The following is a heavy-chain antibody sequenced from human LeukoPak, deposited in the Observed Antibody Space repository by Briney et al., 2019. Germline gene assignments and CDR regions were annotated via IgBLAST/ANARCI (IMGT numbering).Heavy chain of an antibody. V-gene: IGHV3-30*18. CDR2: ISYDGSNK. CDR3: AKDDARYCSSTSCYFIDY. CDR1: GFTFSSYG. J-gene: IGHJ4*02. D-gene: IGHD2-2*01. Sequence: PGGSLRLSCAASGFTFSSYGMHWVRQAPGKGLEWVAVISYDGSNKYYADSVKGRFTISRDNSKSTLYLQMNSLRAEDTAVYYCAKDDARYCSSTSCYFIDYWGQGTLVTVSS.